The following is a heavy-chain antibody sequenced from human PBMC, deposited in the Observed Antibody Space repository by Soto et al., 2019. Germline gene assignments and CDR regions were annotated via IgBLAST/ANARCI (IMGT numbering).Heavy chain of an antibody. CDR2: INHSGST. V-gene: IGHV4-34*01. J-gene: IGHJ4*02. CDR1: GGSFSDYY. Sequence: CETLSLTCAVYGGSFSDYYWSWVRQPPETMLEWIGEINHSGSTNYNPALNSRVTISVDTSTNHFSLKLTSVTAADTDVDYCARVRWLSEYEILTGYYILDQWGRGTLVTAPQ. D-gene: IGHD3-9*01. CDR3: ARVRWLSEYEILTGYYILDQ.